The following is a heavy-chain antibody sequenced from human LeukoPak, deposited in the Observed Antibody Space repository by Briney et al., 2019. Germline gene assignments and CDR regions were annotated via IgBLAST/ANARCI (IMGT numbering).Heavy chain of an antibody. V-gene: IGHV1-18*01. CDR3: ARDDYGDYQRY. CDR1: GYTFSNYS. J-gene: IGHJ4*02. CDR2: ISAYNGNT. D-gene: IGHD4-17*01. Sequence: GASVKVSCKASGYTFSNYSIRWVRQAPGQGLEWMGWISAYNGNTNYAQKFQGRVTMTTDTSTSTAYMELRSLRFDDTAVYYCARDDYGDYQRYWGQGTLVTVSS.